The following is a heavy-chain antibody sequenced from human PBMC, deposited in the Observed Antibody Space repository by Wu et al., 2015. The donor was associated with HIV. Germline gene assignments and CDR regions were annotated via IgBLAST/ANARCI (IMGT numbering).Heavy chain of an antibody. CDR1: GYTFTGYD. CDR3: ARQRAYTSGWYIYDY. Sequence: QVQLVQSGAEVKKPGASVKVSCKASGYTFTGYDINWVRQATGQGLEWMGWMNPKSRNTGYAQKFQGRVTMTRDTSISTAYMELSSLRSEDTAVYYCARQRAYTSGWYIYDYWGQGTLVTVSS. J-gene: IGHJ4*02. D-gene: IGHD6-19*01. CDR2: MNPKSRNT. V-gene: IGHV1-8*01.